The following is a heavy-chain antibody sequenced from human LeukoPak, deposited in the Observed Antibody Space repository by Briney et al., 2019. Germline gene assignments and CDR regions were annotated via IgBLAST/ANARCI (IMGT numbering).Heavy chain of an antibody. D-gene: IGHD5-18*01. CDR2: INHSGST. CDR1: GGSFSGYY. J-gene: IGHJ4*02. Sequence: PSETLSLTCAVYGGSFSGYYWSWIRQPPGKGLEWIGEINHSGSTNYNPSLKSRVTISVDTSKNQFSLKLSSVTAADTAVYYCARGGHSYVDFDYWGQGTLVTVSS. CDR3: ARGGHSYVDFDY. V-gene: IGHV4-34*01.